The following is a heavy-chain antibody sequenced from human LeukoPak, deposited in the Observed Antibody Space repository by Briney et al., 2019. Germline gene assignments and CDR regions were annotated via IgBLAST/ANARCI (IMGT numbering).Heavy chain of an antibody. CDR2: INHSGST. CDR1: GGSFSGYY. Sequence: PSETLSLTCAVYGGSFSGYYWSWIRQPPGKGLEWIGEINHSGSTNYNPSLTSRVTISVDTSKNKFSLKLSSVTAADTAVYYCARVKRTNYYETSGSVRTFDPWGQGTLVTVSS. V-gene: IGHV4-34*01. D-gene: IGHD3-22*01. J-gene: IGHJ5*02. CDR3: ARVKRTNYYETSGSVRTFDP.